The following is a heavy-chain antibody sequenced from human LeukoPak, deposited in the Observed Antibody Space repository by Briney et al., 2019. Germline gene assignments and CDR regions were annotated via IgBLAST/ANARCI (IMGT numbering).Heavy chain of an antibody. CDR1: GGSISSSNW. V-gene: IGHV4-4*02. J-gene: IGHJ4*02. CDR3: ARDRSYYDSSGYYSGRGYFDY. Sequence: SETLSLTCAVSGGSISSSNWWSWVRQPPGKGLEWIGEIYHSGSTNYNPSLKSRVTISVDKSKNQFSLKLSSVTAADTAVYYCARDRSYYDSSGYYSGRGYFDYWGQGTLVTVSS. CDR2: IYHSGST. D-gene: IGHD3-22*01.